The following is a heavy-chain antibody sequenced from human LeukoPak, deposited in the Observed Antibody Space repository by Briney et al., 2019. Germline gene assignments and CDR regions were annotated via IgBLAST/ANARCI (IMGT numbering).Heavy chain of an antibody. Sequence: GGSLRLSCAASGFTVSSNYMSWVRQAPGTGLEWVSVIYSVGSTHYADSVKGRFTISRDNSKNTLSLQMHSLRAEDTAVYYCARGLIVGPRIRSDAFDIWGQGTLVTVSS. D-gene: IGHD1-26*01. CDR3: ARGLIVGPRIRSDAFDI. J-gene: IGHJ3*02. CDR1: GFTVSSNY. V-gene: IGHV3-66*01. CDR2: IYSVGST.